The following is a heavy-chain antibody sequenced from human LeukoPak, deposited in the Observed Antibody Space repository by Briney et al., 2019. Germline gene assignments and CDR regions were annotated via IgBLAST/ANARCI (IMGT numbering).Heavy chain of an antibody. Sequence: GASVKVSCKASGYTFTNYGISWVRQAPGQGLEWMGWISAYNGNTNYAQKLQGRVTMTTDTSTSTAYMELRSLRSEDTAVYYCARRSGMATITAAAYYYMDVWGKGTTVTISS. CDR2: ISAYNGNT. J-gene: IGHJ6*03. D-gene: IGHD5-24*01. CDR1: GYTFTNYG. CDR3: ARRSGMATITAAAYYYMDV. V-gene: IGHV1-18*01.